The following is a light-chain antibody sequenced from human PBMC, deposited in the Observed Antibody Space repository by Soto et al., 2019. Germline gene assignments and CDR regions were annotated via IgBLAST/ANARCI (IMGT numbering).Light chain of an antibody. CDR1: SSNIGSND. J-gene: IGLJ1*01. Sequence: QSVLTQPPSVSAAPGMKVTISCSGNSSNIGSNDVSWYQQLPGKAPKLLIYENSQRPSGIPDRFSGSKSGTSATLGITGLQTGDEADYYCGTWDSSLIALFGTG. CDR2: ENS. CDR3: GTWDSSLIAL. V-gene: IGLV1-51*02.